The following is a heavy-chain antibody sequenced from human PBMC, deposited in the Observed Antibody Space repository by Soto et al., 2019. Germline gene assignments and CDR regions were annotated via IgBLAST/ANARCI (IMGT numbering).Heavy chain of an antibody. J-gene: IGHJ3*02. CDR1: RFTFSSYT. Sequence: EVQLVESGGGLVKPGGSLRLSCSASRFTFSSYTMNWVRQAPGKGLELVSSISSSTTYIYYADSVKGRFTISRDNAKNSLYLQVNSLRAEDTAVYYCARDFDSSGYYGPVGAFDIWGQGTMVTVSS. CDR3: ARDFDSSGYYGPVGAFDI. V-gene: IGHV3-21*03. D-gene: IGHD3-22*01. CDR2: ISSSTTYI.